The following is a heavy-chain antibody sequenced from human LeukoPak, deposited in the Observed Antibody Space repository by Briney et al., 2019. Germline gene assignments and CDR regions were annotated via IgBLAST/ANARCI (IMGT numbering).Heavy chain of an antibody. D-gene: IGHD1-26*01. Sequence: PSETLSLTCTVSSGSISNYYWSWIRQPPGKGLEWIGHIYYSGSTNYNPCLKGRVTISVDTSKNQFSLKLNSVTAADTAVYYCARDRGMYYAYDIWGQGTMVTVSS. V-gene: IGHV4-59*01. CDR1: SGSISNYY. CDR2: IYYSGST. J-gene: IGHJ3*02. CDR3: ARDRGMYYAYDI.